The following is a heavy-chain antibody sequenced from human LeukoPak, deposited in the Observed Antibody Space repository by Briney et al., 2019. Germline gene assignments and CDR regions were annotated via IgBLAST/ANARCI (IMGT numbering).Heavy chain of an antibody. D-gene: IGHD4-4*01. CDR3: ARDVDYSNLFDY. Sequence: GESLRLSCAASGFTFSSYWMHWVRQAPGKGLVWVSRINSDGSSTSYADSVKGRFTISRDNAKNTLYLQMNSLRAEDTAVYYCARDVDYSNLFDYWGQGTLVTVSS. CDR1: GFTFSSYW. J-gene: IGHJ4*02. CDR2: INSDGSST. V-gene: IGHV3-74*01.